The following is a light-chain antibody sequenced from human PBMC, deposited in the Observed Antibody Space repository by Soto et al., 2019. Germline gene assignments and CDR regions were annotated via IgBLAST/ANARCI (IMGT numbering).Light chain of an antibody. CDR3: LQDYNYPFT. V-gene: IGKV1-6*01. J-gene: IGKJ3*01. Sequence: AIPMTQSPSSLSASVGDRVTITCRASQGIRNELGWYQQKPGKAPKLLIYAASSLQGGVPSRFSGSGSGTDFTLTISSLQPEDFATYYCLQDYNYPFTFGPGTKVDIK. CDR1: QGIRNE. CDR2: AAS.